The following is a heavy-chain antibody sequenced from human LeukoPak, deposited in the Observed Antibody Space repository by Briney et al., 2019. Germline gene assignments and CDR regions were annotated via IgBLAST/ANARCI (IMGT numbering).Heavy chain of an antibody. J-gene: IGHJ4*02. CDR2: ISDSGGRT. V-gene: IGHV3-23*01. Sequence: GGSLRLSCAVSGITLSNYGMSWVRQGPGKGLEWVAGISDSGGRTNYADSVKGRFTISRDNPKNTLYLQMNSLRAEDTAVYFCAKRGVVIRVILVGFHKEAYYFDSWGQGALVTASS. CDR1: GITLSNYG. D-gene: IGHD3-22*01. CDR3: AKRGVVIRVILVGFHKEAYYFDS.